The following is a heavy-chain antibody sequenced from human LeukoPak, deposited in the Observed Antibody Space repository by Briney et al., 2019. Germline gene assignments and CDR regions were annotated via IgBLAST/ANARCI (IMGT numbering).Heavy chain of an antibody. D-gene: IGHD3-10*01. CDR1: GFTVSSNF. Sequence: GGSVRLSCAASGFTVSSNFMSWVRQAPGKGLEWVSIIYSGGSTTYADSVKGRFTISRDNSQNTLYLQMNSLRAEDTAVYYCASPSGSRGVFLDYWGQGTLVTVSS. V-gene: IGHV3-53*01. CDR3: ASPSGSRGVFLDY. J-gene: IGHJ4*02. CDR2: IYSGGST.